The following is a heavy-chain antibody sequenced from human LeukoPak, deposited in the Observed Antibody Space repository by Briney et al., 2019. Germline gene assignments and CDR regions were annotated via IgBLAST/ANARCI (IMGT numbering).Heavy chain of an antibody. Sequence: GGSLRLSCAASGFTFSNYAMSWVRQAPWKGLECVSVISESGGYTSYADSVKGRFTISRDTSNNTLYLEMNSLRADDTAVYYCAKAVWNGRLSYYLDYWGQGTLVTVSS. D-gene: IGHD1-1*01. CDR2: ISESGGYT. V-gene: IGHV3-23*01. CDR3: AKAVWNGRLSYYLDY. CDR1: GFTFSNYA. J-gene: IGHJ4*02.